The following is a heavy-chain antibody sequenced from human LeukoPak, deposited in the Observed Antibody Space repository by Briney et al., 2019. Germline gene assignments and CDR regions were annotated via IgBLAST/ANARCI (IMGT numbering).Heavy chain of an antibody. Sequence: GGSLRLSCAASGFTFSSYAMSWVRQAPGKGLEGVSAISGSGVSTYYADSVKGRFTISRDNSKNTLYLQMNSLRAEDTAVYYCAKNSPKALMIYYYYYMDVWGKGTTVTVSS. CDR1: GFTFSSYA. CDR3: AKNSPKALMIYYYYYMDV. D-gene: IGHD3-22*01. J-gene: IGHJ6*03. CDR2: ISGSGVST. V-gene: IGHV3-23*01.